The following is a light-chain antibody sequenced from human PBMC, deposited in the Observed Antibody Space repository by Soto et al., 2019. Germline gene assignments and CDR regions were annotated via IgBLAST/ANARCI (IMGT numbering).Light chain of an antibody. J-gene: IGKJ1*01. CDR1: QSLTSSY. Sequence: EIVLTQSPGSLSLSPGERATLSCRASQSLTSSYLAWYQQKPGQAPRLLIYGVSSRATGIPDRFSGSGSGTDFTLTISRLEPEDFAVYYCQQYVTSRTFGQGTKVDI. CDR3: QQYVTSRT. V-gene: IGKV3-20*01. CDR2: GVS.